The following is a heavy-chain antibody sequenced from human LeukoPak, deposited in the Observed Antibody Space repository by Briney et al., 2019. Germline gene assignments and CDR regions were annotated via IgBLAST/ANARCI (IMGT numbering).Heavy chain of an antibody. J-gene: IGHJ6*02. CDR2: IYYSGST. V-gene: IGHV4-59*01. CDR3: ARNPSYDILTGYSDYYGMDV. D-gene: IGHD3-9*01. Sequence: SETLSLTCTVSGGSISSYYWSWIRQPPGKGLEWIGYIYYSGSTNYNPSLKSRVTISVDTSKNQFSLELSSVTAADTAVYYCARNPSYDILTGYSDYYGMDVWGQGTTVTVSS. CDR1: GGSISSYY.